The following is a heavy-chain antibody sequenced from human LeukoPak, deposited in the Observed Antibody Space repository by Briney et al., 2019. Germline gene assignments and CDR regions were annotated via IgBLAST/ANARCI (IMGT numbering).Heavy chain of an antibody. CDR2: IYYSGSA. J-gene: IGHJ4*02. D-gene: IGHD2-21*01. CDR1: GGSISSSSYY. Sequence: SETLSLTCTVSGGSISSSSYYWGWIRQPPGEGLECIGSIYYSGSAYYSPSLQSRVTISVDTSKNQFSLKLSSVTAADTAVYYCARLAVIWDYWGQGTLVTVPS. V-gene: IGHV4-39*01. CDR3: ARLAVIWDY.